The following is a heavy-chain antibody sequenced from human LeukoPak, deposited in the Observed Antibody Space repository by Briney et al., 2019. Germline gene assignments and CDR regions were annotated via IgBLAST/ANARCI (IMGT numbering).Heavy chain of an antibody. CDR2: ISSRGSSM. CDR1: GFTIGDYF. V-gene: IGHV3-11*04. J-gene: IGHJ4*02. D-gene: IGHD3-3*01. Sequence: SGGSLRLSCAASGFTIGDYFMTWIRQAPGRGLEWVSYISSRGSSMYYAVSVKGRFTISRDNAKNSLFLQMSSLRAEDTAVYYCARDHDFWSGYLFDYWGQGTLVTVSS. CDR3: ARDHDFWSGYLFDY.